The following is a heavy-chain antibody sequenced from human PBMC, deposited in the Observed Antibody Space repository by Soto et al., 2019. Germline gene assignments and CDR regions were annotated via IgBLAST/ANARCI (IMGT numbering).Heavy chain of an antibody. CDR3: TTVDSTIPNGYYYYGMDV. V-gene: IGHV3-15*07. CDR1: GFTFSNAW. D-gene: IGHD2-21*01. J-gene: IGHJ6*02. Sequence: PGGSLRLSCAASGFTFSNAWMNWVRQAPGKGLEWVGRIKSKTDGGTTDYAAPVKGRFTISRDDSKNTLYLQMNSLKTEDTAVYYCTTVDSTIPNGYYYYGMDVWGQGTTVTVSS. CDR2: IKSKTDGGTT.